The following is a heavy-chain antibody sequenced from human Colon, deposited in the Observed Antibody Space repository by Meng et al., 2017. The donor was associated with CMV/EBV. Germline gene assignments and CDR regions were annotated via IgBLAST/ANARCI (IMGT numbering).Heavy chain of an antibody. Sequence: ASVKVSCKASGYTFSSYGISWVRQAPGQGLEWMGWISVFNGNTNYAQKFQDRVTMTTDTSTSTVYMDLRSLRSDDTAVYYCARGWLQSRYFDYWGQGTLVTVSS. CDR1: GYTFSSYG. CDR3: ARGWLQSRYFDY. CDR2: ISVFNGNT. V-gene: IGHV1-18*01. J-gene: IGHJ4*02. D-gene: IGHD5-24*01.